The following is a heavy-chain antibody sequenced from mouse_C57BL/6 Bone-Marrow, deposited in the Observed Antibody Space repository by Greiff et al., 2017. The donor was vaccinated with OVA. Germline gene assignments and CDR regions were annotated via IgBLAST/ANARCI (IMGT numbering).Heavy chain of an antibody. CDR2: ILPGSGST. CDR3: ARGTGQAPAGFAY. Sequence: QVQLQQSGAELMKPGASVKLSCKATGYTFTGYWIEWVKQRPGHGLEWIGEILPGSGSTNYNAKFKGKATFTADTSSNPAYMQLSSLTTEDSAMYYCARGTGQAPAGFAYWGQGTLVTVSA. J-gene: IGHJ3*01. V-gene: IGHV1-9*01. D-gene: IGHD3-2*02. CDR1: GYTFTGYW.